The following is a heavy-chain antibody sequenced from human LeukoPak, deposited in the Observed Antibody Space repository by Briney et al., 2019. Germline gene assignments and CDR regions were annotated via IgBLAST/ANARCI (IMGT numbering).Heavy chain of an antibody. D-gene: IGHD7-27*01. CDR2: ISGNSGNT. CDR3: ARDSNWGLFDY. Sequence: GASVKVSCKTSGYSFSSHGISWVRQAPGQELEWMGWISGNSGNTKYIQKFQGRVTMTTDTSTSTAYMELRSLISDDTAIYYCARDSNWGLFDYWGQGTLVTVSS. V-gene: IGHV1-18*01. CDR1: GYSFSSHG. J-gene: IGHJ4*02.